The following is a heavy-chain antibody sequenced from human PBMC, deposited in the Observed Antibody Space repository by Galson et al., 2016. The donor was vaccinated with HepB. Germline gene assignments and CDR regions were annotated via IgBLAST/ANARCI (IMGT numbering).Heavy chain of an antibody. V-gene: IGHV3-74*01. CDR1: GFTFSNCW. CDR3: ARDLWRGGRFDY. J-gene: IGHJ4*02. CDR2: ITVDGSTT. D-gene: IGHD4-23*01. Sequence: SLRLSCAASGFTFSNCWMHWVRQAPGKGLVWVSHITVDGSTTTYADSVKGRFTISRDNAKNTLYLQMNSLRAEDTAVYYCARDLWRGGRFDYWGQGTLVTVSS.